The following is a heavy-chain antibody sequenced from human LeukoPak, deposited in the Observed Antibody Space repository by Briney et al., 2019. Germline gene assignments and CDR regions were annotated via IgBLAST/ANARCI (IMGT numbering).Heavy chain of an antibody. V-gene: IGHV3-23*01. CDR3: TIMHGYYDGSGYWVQ. CDR2: ITTTGATT. J-gene: IGHJ4*02. CDR1: GFTFGSYG. D-gene: IGHD3-22*01. Sequence: GGSLRLSCAASGFTFGSYGMSWVRQAPGKGLEWVAFITTTGATTSYAGSVKGRFTISRDNARNTLYMQMNSLRDEDTALYYCTIMHGYYDGSGYWVQWGQGTLVTVSS.